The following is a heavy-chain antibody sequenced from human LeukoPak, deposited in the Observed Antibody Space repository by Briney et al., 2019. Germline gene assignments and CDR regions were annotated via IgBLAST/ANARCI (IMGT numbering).Heavy chain of an antibody. D-gene: IGHD3-10*01. V-gene: IGHV1-18*01. CDR3: ARDRGYYYGSGSSNFDY. J-gene: IGHJ4*02. CDR2: ISAYNGNT. Sequence: ASVKVSCKASGYTFTSYGISWVRQAPRQGLEWMGWISAYNGNTNYAQKLQGRVTMTTDTSTSTAYMELRSLRSDDTAVYYCARDRGYYYGSGSSNFDYWGQGTLVTVSS. CDR1: GYTFTSYG.